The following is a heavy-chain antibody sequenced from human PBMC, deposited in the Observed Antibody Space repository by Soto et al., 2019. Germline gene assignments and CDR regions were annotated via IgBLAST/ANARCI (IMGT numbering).Heavy chain of an antibody. CDR3: ARQKTDCSSTSCIDYGMDV. CDR1: GYSFTSYW. CDR2: IYPGDSDT. J-gene: IGHJ6*02. D-gene: IGHD2-2*01. V-gene: IGHV5-51*01. Sequence: PGESLKISCKGSGYSFTSYWIGWVRQMPGKGLEWMGIIYPGDSDTRYSPSFQGQVTISADKSISTAYLQWSSLKASDTAMYYCARQKTDCSSTSCIDYGMDVWGQGTTVTVSS.